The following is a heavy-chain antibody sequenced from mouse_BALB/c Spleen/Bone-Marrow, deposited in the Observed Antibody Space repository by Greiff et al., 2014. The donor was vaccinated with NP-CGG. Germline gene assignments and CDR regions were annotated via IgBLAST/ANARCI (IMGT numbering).Heavy chain of an antibody. D-gene: IGHD1-2*01. Sequence: VQLQQSGGGLVQPGGSLKLSCAASGFDFSRYWMSWVRQAPGKGLEWIGEINPDSSTINYTPSLKDKFIISRDNAKNTLYLQMSKVRSEDTALYYCARRGYYGRFAYWGQGTLVTVSA. CDR1: GFDFSRYW. V-gene: IGHV4-1*02. CDR3: ARRGYYGRFAY. CDR2: INPDSSTI. J-gene: IGHJ3*01.